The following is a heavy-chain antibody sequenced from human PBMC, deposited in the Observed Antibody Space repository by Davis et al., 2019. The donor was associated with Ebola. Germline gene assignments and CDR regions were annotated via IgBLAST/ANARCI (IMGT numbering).Heavy chain of an antibody. CDR2: INHSGST. CDR1: GGSFSGYY. CDR3: ARGIVPAARYFDL. Sequence: MPSETLSLTCAVYGGSFSGYYWSWIRQPPGKGLEWIGEINHSGSTNYNPSLKSRVTISVDTSKNQFSLKLSSVTAADTAVYYCARGIVPAARYFDLWGRGTLVTVSS. V-gene: IGHV4-34*01. J-gene: IGHJ2*01. D-gene: IGHD2-2*01.